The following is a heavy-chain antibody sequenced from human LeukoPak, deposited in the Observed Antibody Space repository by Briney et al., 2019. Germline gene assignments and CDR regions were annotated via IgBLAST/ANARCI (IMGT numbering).Heavy chain of an antibody. CDR2: IYYSGST. CDR3: ARVRWELLPHFDY. Sequence: SETLSLTCTVSGGSISSYYWSWIRQPPGKGLEWIGYIYYSGSTNYNPSLKSRVTISVDTSKNQFSLKLSSVTAADTAVYYCARVRWELLPHFDYWGQGTLVTVSS. D-gene: IGHD1-26*01. CDR1: GGSISSYY. J-gene: IGHJ4*02. V-gene: IGHV4-59*12.